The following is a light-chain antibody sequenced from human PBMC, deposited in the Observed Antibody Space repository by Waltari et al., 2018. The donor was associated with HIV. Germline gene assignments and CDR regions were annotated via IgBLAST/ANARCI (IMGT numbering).Light chain of an antibody. V-gene: IGLV3-1*01. J-gene: IGLJ2*01. CDR2: QDR. CDR1: QLGHKY. Sequence: SYELTQPPSVSVSPGQTASITCPGDQLGHKYASWYQQRPGQSPVLVIYQDRKRPSGIPERFSGSNSGNTATLTISGTQAMDEADYYCQAWDSSTVVFGGGTKLTVL. CDR3: QAWDSSTVV.